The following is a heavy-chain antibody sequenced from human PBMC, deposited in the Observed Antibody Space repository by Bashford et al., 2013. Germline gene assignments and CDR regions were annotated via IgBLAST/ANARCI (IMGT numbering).Heavy chain of an antibody. Sequence: ASVKVSCKASGYTFIAYYLHWVRQAPGQGLEWVGRVNPGNGATTYAQTFQGRVAMTRDTSTSTVYMEVGSLRYEDTAMYYCARGINTRAGDLDYWGQGTLVTVSS. CDR1: GYTFIAYY. J-gene: IGHJ4*02. D-gene: IGHD3-16*01. V-gene: IGHV1-46*01. CDR2: VNPGNGAT. CDR3: ARGINTRAGDLDY.